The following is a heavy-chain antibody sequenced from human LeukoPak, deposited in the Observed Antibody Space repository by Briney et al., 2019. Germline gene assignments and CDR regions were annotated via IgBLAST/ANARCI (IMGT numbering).Heavy chain of an antibody. J-gene: IGHJ4*02. CDR1: GYTFTGYA. D-gene: IGHD3-22*01. V-gene: IGHV7-4-1*02. CDR3: ARGLSDYYYDSSGYPL. CDR2: INTNTGNP. Sequence: ASVKVSCKASGYTFTGYAMNWVRQAPGQGLEWMGWINTNTGNPTYAQGFTGRFVFSLDTSVSTAYLQISGLKAEDTAVYYCARGLSDYYYDSSGYPLWGQGTLVTVSS.